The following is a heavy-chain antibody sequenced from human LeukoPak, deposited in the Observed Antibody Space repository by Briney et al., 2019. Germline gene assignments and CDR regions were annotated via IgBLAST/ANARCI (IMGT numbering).Heavy chain of an antibody. CDR1: GFTFSSYA. Sequence: GRSLRLSCAASGFTFSSYAMHWVRQAPGKGLEWVSAISGSGGSTYYADSVKGRFTISRDNSKNTLYLQMNSLRAEDTAVYYCAKDTQWELYFDYWGQGTLVTVSS. CDR3: AKDTQWELYFDY. CDR2: ISGSGGST. V-gene: IGHV3-23*01. J-gene: IGHJ4*02. D-gene: IGHD1-26*01.